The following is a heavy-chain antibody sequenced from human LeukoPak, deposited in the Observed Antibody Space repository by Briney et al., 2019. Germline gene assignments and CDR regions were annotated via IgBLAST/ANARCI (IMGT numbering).Heavy chain of an antibody. J-gene: IGHJ6*03. D-gene: IGHD3-10*01. Sequence: GGSLRLSCAASGFTFSSYAMSWVRQAPGKGLEWVSAISGSGGSTYYADSVKGRFTISRDNSKNTLYLQMNSLRAEDTAVYYCAKDPYYGSGSYYNTQLDYYYYMDVWGKGTTVTVSS. CDR3: AKDPYYGSGSYYNTQLDYYYYMDV. CDR1: GFTFSSYA. V-gene: IGHV3-23*01. CDR2: ISGSGGST.